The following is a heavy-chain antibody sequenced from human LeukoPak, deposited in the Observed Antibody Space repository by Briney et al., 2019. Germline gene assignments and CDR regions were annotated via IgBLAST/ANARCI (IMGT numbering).Heavy chain of an antibody. Sequence: ASVKVSCTASGYTFTSYYMHWVRQAPGPGLEWMGIINPSGGSTSYAEKFQGRVTMTRDTSTSTVYMELSSLRSEDTAVYYCARVGAATDYYFYYGMDVWGQGTTVTVFS. CDR2: INPSGGST. D-gene: IGHD2-15*01. V-gene: IGHV1-46*01. CDR1: GYTFTSYY. J-gene: IGHJ6*02. CDR3: ARVGAATDYYFYYGMDV.